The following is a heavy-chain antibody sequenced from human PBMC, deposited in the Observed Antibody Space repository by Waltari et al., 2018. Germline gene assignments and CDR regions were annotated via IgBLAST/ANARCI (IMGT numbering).Heavy chain of an antibody. J-gene: IGHJ4*02. CDR1: GDFISSSY. CDR2: IYTSGST. V-gene: IGHV4-4*09. CDR3: ARASAYYTIDY. Sequence: QVQLQESGPGLVKPSETLSLTCTFSGDFISSSYWSWLRQPPGKGLEWVGYIYTSGSTNYNPSLKSRLTILLDPSKNQFSRKLSSVTAADTAVYYCARASAYYTIDYWGQGTLVTVSS. D-gene: IGHD3-3*01.